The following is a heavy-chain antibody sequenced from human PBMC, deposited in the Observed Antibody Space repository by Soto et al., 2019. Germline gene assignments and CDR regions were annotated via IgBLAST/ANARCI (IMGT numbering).Heavy chain of an antibody. CDR3: ARNQAGPVFGLPTHFYYMDV. V-gene: IGHV4-59*01. Sequence: QVQLQESGPGLVKPSETLSLTCTVSGDSISGYYWSWIRQAPGKGLEWIGYTYYTGRTDYNPSLKSRVTMSVDTSKNKFSLELTSVTAADTAVYYCARNQAGPVFGLPTHFYYMDVWGKGTTVTVSS. CDR1: GDSISGYY. D-gene: IGHD3-3*01. J-gene: IGHJ6*03. CDR2: TYYTGRT.